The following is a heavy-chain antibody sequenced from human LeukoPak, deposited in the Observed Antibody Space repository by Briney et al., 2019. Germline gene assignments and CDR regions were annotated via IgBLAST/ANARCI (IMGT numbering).Heavy chain of an antibody. Sequence: SETLSLTCTVSGGSISSSYWSWIRQPPGKGLEWIGYIYYSGSTNYNPSLKSRVTISVDTSKNQFSLKLSSVTAADTAVYYCARGRGCSGGSCYSNWFDPWGQGTLVTVSS. V-gene: IGHV4-59*01. CDR2: IYYSGST. J-gene: IGHJ5*02. CDR1: GGSISSSY. CDR3: ARGRGCSGGSCYSNWFDP. D-gene: IGHD2-15*01.